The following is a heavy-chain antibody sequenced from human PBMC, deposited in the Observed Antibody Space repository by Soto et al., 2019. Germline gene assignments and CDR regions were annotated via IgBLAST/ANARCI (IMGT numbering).Heavy chain of an antibody. CDR2: ISGYNGNT. D-gene: IGHD6-19*01. CDR1: GYTFSNYG. CDR3: SRFIMVGGWFDPNYYHGMDV. V-gene: IGHV1-18*01. J-gene: IGHJ6*02. Sequence: QVQLVQSGAEVKKPGASVTVSCKTSGYTFSNYGINRGRQAPGQGLEWMGWISGYNGNTNYAQTVQGRVTMTTDTSTGTVYMELRSLKSDDTAIYYCSRFIMVGGWFDPNYYHGMDVWGQGTTVTVSS.